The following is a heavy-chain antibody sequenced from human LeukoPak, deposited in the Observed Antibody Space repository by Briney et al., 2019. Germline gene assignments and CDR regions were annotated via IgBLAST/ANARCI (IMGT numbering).Heavy chain of an antibody. V-gene: IGHV1-18*01. Sequence: ASVNVSCKASGYTFTSYGISWVRQAPGQGLEWMGWISAYNGNTNYAQKLQGRVTMTTDTSTSTAYMELRSLRSDDTAVYYCARDGYNYSTNSKNYYYYGMDVWGQGTTVTVSS. CDR3: ARDGYNYSTNSKNYYYYGMDV. CDR1: GYTFTSYG. J-gene: IGHJ6*02. D-gene: IGHD5-24*01. CDR2: ISAYNGNT.